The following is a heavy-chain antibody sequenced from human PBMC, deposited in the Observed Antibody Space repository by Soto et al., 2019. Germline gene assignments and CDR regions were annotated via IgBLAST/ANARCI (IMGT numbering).Heavy chain of an antibody. J-gene: IGHJ4*02. CDR2: IYSGGST. CDR3: AREGYDDILTGYYKPEFDY. V-gene: IGHV3-66*01. Sequence: PGGSLRLSCAASGFTVSSNYMSWVRQAPGKGLEWVSVIYSGGSTYYADSVKGRFTISRDNSKNTLYLQMNSLRAEDTAVYYCAREGYDDILTGYYKPEFDYGGQGTLVTVSS. CDR1: GFTVSSNY. D-gene: IGHD3-9*01.